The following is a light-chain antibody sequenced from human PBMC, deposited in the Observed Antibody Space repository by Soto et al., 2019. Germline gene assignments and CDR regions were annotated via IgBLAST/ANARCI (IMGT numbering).Light chain of an antibody. J-gene: IGLJ2*01. Sequence: QSVLTQPPSVSGGPGQRVTISCTGSSSNIGAGYDVHWYQQLPGTAPKLLIYGNSNRPSGVPDRFSGSKSGTSASLAITGLQAEYEADYYCQSYDSSLSVVFGGWTKLTVL. V-gene: IGLV1-40*01. CDR1: SSNIGAGYD. CDR3: QSYDSSLSVV. CDR2: GNS.